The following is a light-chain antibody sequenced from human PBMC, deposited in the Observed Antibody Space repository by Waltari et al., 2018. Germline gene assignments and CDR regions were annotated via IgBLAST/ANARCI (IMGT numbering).Light chain of an antibody. CDR3: HQRNNWPRT. CDR2: DTS. Sequence: EVVLTQSSATLPLSPGERVTMSCRASQPIGAYLAWFQQKPGQTPTLLIYDTSYRATGVPARFIGGRSGTDFTLTIDSLEPEDSAVYYCHQRNNWPRTFGRVTHIEIK. V-gene: IGKV3-11*01. CDR1: QPIGAY. J-gene: IGKJ2*01.